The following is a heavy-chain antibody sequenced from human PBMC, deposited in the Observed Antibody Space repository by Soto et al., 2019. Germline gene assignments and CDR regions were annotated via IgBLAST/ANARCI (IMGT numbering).Heavy chain of an antibody. CDR3: PRNLYGDYAFHY. CDR2: IYKGGSA. Sequence: QVQLQESGPGLVKPSGTLSLTCTVVDGSFSIYYWSWIRQPPGKKLEWLGYIYKGGSASYNPSLESRVTISVDTSKNQVSLKLSSVTIADTAVYFCPRNLYGDYAFHYWGQGIPVTVSS. J-gene: IGHJ4*02. D-gene: IGHD4-17*01. CDR1: DGSFSIYY. V-gene: IGHV4-59*01.